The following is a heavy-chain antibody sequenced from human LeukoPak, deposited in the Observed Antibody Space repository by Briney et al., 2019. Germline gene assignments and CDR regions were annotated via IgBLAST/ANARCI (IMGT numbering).Heavy chain of an antibody. D-gene: IGHD3-22*01. V-gene: IGHV3-30-3*01. CDR2: ISYDGSNK. CDR1: GFTFSSYA. Sequence: PGRSLRLSCAASGFTFSSYAMHWVRQAPGKGLEWVAVISYDGSNKYYADSVKGRFTISRDNSKNTLYLQMNSLRAEDTAVYYCARNYDSSGYYGFGYWGQGTLVTVSS. J-gene: IGHJ4*02. CDR3: ARNYDSSGYYGFGY.